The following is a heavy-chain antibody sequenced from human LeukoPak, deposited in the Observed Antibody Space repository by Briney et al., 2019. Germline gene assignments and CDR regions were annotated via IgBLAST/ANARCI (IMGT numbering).Heavy chain of an antibody. J-gene: IGHJ4*02. CDR2: TSSDENFK. CDR1: GFTFSSYS. Sequence: GGSLRLSCAASGFTFSSYSMHWVRQAPGKGLGWVAVTSSDENFKYYADSVRGRLTISRDNSKNTLYLQMNSLRAEDTGVYYCARDPVPAAARHFDYWGRGTLVTVSS. V-gene: IGHV3-30-3*01. D-gene: IGHD2-2*01. CDR3: ARDPVPAAARHFDY.